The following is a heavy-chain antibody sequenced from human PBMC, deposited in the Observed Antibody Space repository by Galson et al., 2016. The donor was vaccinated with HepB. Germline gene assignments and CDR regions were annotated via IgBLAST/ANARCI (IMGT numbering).Heavy chain of an antibody. CDR2: IKKDGSEK. CDR3: ARSLQLWSLERVVFDNYNGMDV. J-gene: IGHJ6*02. V-gene: IGHV3-7*04. CDR1: GFTFSNYW. Sequence: SLRLSCAASGFTFSNYWMSWVRQAPGKGLGWVANIKKDGSEKYYVDSVKGRFTISRDNAKNSLYLQMNSLRVEDTAVYYCARSLQLWSLERVVFDNYNGMDVWGQGTTVTVSS. D-gene: IGHD3-3*01.